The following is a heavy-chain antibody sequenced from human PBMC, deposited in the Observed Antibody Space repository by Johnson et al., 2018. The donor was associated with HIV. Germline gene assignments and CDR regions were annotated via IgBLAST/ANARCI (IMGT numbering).Heavy chain of an antibody. CDR1: GFTFSSYW. J-gene: IGHJ3*02. CDR2: IKQDGSEK. CDR3: TRDGESQQVAMGEAFDS. V-gene: IGHV3-7*01. Sequence: VQLVESGGGVVQPGRSLRLSCAASGFTFSSYWMSWVRQAPGKGLEWVANIKQDGSEKYYADSVKGRFTISRDNSKNTLYLQMNSLRAEDTAVYYGTRDGESQQVAMGEAFDSRGQGTMVIVSS. D-gene: IGHD6-13*01.